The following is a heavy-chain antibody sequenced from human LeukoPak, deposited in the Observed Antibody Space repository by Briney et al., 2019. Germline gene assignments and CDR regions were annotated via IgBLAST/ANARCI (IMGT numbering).Heavy chain of an antibody. Sequence: SVTVSCKASAYTAVSYGFSWVRQAPGKGLEWMGGIIPIFGTANYAQKFQGRVTITADESTSTAYMELSSLRSEDTAVYYCATDYGDYHDAFDIWGQGTMVTVSS. CDR2: IIPIFGTA. D-gene: IGHD4-17*01. V-gene: IGHV1-69*13. CDR3: ATDYGDYHDAFDI. CDR1: AYTAVSYG. J-gene: IGHJ3*02.